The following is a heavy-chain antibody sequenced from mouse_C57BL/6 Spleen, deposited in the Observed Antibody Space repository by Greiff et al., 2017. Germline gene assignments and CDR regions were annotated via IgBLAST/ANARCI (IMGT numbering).Heavy chain of an antibody. CDR1: GYTFTSYG. Sequence: VQLQQSGAELARPGASVKLSCKASGYTFTSYGISWVKQRTGQGLEWIGEIYPRSGNPYYNEKFKGKAKLTADKSSSTAYMELRSLTSEDSAVYFCARICYDAGAYAMDYWGQGTSVTVSA. J-gene: IGHJ4*01. V-gene: IGHV1-81*01. CDR2: IYPRSGNP. D-gene: IGHD2-12*01. CDR3: ARICYDAGAYAMDY.